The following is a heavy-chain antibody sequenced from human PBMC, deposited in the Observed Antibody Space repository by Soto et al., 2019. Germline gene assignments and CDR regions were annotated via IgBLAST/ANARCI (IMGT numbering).Heavy chain of an antibody. CDR3: TTDSSSWAYYYYYGMDV. V-gene: IGHV3-15*01. CDR1: GFTFSNAW. CDR2: IKSKTDDGTT. Sequence: EVQLVESGGGLVKPGGSLRLSCTVSGFTFSNAWMTWVRQAPGKGLEWVGRIKSKTDDGTTDYAAPVKGRFTISRDDSRNTLYHQMNSLKTEDTAVYYCTTDSSSWAYYYYYGMDVLGQGTTVTVSS. J-gene: IGHJ6*02. D-gene: IGHD2-2*01.